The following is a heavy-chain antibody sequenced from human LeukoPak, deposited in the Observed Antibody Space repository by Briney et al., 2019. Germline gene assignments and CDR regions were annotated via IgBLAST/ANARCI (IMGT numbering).Heavy chain of an antibody. D-gene: IGHD3-22*01. CDR3: ARLYYYDSSGPPL. CDR1: GGSTSSSSYY. J-gene: IGHJ4*02. V-gene: IGHV4-39*01. Sequence: SETLSLTCTVSGGSTSSSSYYWGWIRQPPGKGLEWIGNIYYTGRTYYNLSLKSRVTISVDTSKNQFSLKLSSVSAADTAVYYCARLYYYDSSGPPLWGQGTLVTVSS. CDR2: IYYTGRT.